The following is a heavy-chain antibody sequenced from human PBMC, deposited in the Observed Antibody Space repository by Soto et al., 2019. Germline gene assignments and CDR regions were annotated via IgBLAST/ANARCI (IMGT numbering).Heavy chain of an antibody. CDR3: ARGGMVRGVSLDY. V-gene: IGHV4-34*01. CDR2: INHSGST. J-gene: IGHJ4*02. D-gene: IGHD3-10*01. CDR1: GGSFSGYY. Sequence: QVQLQQWGAGLLKPSETLSLTCAVYGGSFSGYYWSWIRQPPGKGLEWIGEINHSGSTNYNPSLKSRVTISVDASKNQFSLKLSSVTAADTAVYYCARGGMVRGVSLDYWGQGTLVTVSS.